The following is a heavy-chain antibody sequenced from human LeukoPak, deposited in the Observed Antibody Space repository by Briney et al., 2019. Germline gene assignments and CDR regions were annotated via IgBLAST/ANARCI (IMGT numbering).Heavy chain of an antibody. D-gene: IGHD3-3*01. CDR3: ARVTIFGPSDP. CDR2: MNPNNGNT. Sequence: ASVKVSCKASGYTFTSYGINWVRQATGQGLEWMGWMNPNNGNTGYAQKFQGRVTITRNTSISTAYMELSSLRSEDTAVYYCARVTIFGPSDPWGQGTLVTVSS. J-gene: IGHJ5*02. V-gene: IGHV1-8*03. CDR1: GYTFTSYG.